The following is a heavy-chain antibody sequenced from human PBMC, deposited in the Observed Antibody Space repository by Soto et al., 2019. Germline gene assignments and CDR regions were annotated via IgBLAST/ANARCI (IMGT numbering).Heavy chain of an antibody. CDR3: AHRTYGGSAFDI. D-gene: IGHD3-10*01. V-gene: IGHV2-5*02. CDR1: GFSLSTSEVG. CDR2: IYWDDDT. J-gene: IGHJ3*02. Sequence: QITLKESGPTLVKPTQTLTLTCTFSGFSLSTSEVGVGWIRQPPGKALEWLALIYWDDDTRYSPSLKNRLTITKDTSQNQVVLTMTNMDPVDTATYYCAHRTYGGSAFDIWGQGTMVTVSS.